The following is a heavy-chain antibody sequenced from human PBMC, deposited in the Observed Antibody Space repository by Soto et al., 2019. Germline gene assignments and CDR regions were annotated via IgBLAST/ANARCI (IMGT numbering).Heavy chain of an antibody. V-gene: IGHV3-13*01. CDR1: GFTFSFYD. CDR3: ARGGGFGEQYSDAFDI. D-gene: IGHD3-10*01. CDR2: IGTAGHA. J-gene: IGHJ3*02. Sequence: EVQLVESGGGLVQAGGSLRLSCAASGFTFSFYDMHWVRQAIGKGLEWVSVIGTAGHAYYAGSVKGRFTITRENAKTSLYLQMNSLRDGDTAVYYCARGGGFGEQYSDAFDIWGQGTMVTVSS.